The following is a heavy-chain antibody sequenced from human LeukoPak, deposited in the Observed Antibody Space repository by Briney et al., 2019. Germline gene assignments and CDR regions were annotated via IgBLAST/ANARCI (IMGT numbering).Heavy chain of an antibody. V-gene: IGHV4-59*08. Sequence: PSETLSLTCTVSGGSINSYYWSWIRQSPGKGLEFIGYIYYSGSTNYNPSLKSRVTISVDTSKNQFSLKLSSVTAADTAVYYCARRMSGSYFALDYWGQGTLVTVSS. D-gene: IGHD1-26*01. CDR1: GGSINSYY. CDR2: IYYSGST. CDR3: ARRMSGSYFALDY. J-gene: IGHJ4*02.